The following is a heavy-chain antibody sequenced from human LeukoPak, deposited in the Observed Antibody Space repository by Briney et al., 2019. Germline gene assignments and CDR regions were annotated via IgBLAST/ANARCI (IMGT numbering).Heavy chain of an antibody. CDR2: IGSSSSLI. V-gene: IGHV3-21*01. CDR3: ARVGEYSSSSFDY. CDR1: GFTFSSYS. J-gene: IGHJ4*02. D-gene: IGHD6-6*01. Sequence: GGSLRLSCVASGFTFSSYSMNWVRQAPGKGLEWVSSIGSSSSLIYDADSVKGRFTISRDNAKNSLYLQMNSLRAEDTAVYYCARVGEYSSSSFDYWGQGTLVTVSS.